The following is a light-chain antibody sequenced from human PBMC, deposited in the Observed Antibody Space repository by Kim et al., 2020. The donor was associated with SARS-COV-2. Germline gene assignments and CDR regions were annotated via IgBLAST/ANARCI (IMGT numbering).Light chain of an antibody. V-gene: IGKV3-15*01. CDR3: QQYNKWPPYT. J-gene: IGKJ2*01. Sequence: GSPGEGATLYWRASQSVRNNLAWYQQKPGQAPRLLIYGASTRAAGIPDRFSGSGSGTDFTLTISSLQSEDFALYYCQQYNKWPPYTFGQGTKLEI. CDR1: QSVRNN. CDR2: GAS.